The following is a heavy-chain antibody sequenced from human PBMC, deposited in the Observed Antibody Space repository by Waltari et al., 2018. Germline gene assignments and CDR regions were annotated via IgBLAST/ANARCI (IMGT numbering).Heavy chain of an antibody. J-gene: IGHJ4*02. Sequence: EVQLVESGGGLVQPGESLKLACVVSGLDISPYWMSWVRQAPGKGPEWVANILQYGSEQYYVDSVKGRFTISRDNAKNSLSLHMNSLRVEDTAVYYCATLRYLEDWGQGTLVTVS. V-gene: IGHV3-7*03. CDR2: ILQYGSEQ. CDR3: ATLRYLED. D-gene: IGHD3-9*01. CDR1: GLDISPYW.